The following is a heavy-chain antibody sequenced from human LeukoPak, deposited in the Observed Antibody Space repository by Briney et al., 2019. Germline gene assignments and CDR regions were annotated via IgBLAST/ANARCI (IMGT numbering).Heavy chain of an antibody. Sequence: GGSLRLSCAASGFTFSSYAMSWVRQAPGKGLEWVSAISGSGGSTYYADSVKGRFTISRGNSKNTLYLQMNSLRAEDTALYYCAKGFKLLWFGELSRSEDYFDYWGQGTLVTVSS. D-gene: IGHD3-10*01. CDR2: ISGSGGST. V-gene: IGHV3-23*01. CDR3: AKGFKLLWFGELSRSEDYFDY. J-gene: IGHJ4*02. CDR1: GFTFSSYA.